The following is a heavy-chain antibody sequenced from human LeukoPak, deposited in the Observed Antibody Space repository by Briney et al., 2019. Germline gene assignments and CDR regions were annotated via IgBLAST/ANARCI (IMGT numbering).Heavy chain of an antibody. Sequence: SETLSLTCTVSGGSISSSSYYWGWIRQPPGKGLEWIGSIYYSGSTYYNPSLKSRVTISVDTSKNQFSLKLSSVTAADTAVYYCARDRGDDYVRAPIDYWGQGTLVTVSS. D-gene: IGHD3-16*01. V-gene: IGHV4-39*02. CDR3: ARDRGDDYVRAPIDY. CDR2: IYYSGST. J-gene: IGHJ4*02. CDR1: GGSISSSSYY.